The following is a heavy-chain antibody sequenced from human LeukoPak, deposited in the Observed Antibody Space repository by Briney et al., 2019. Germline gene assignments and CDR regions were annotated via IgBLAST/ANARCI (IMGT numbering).Heavy chain of an antibody. D-gene: IGHD5-24*01. J-gene: IGHJ4*02. CDR1: GFTFSSYE. V-gene: IGHV3-48*03. CDR2: ISSGGSTI. Sequence: GGSLRLSCAASGFTFSSYEMNWVRQAPGKGLEWVSYISSGGSTIYYADSVKGRFTISRDNAKNSLYLQMNSLRAEDTAVYYCARDSKMGLDYWGQGTLVTVSS. CDR3: ARDSKMGLDY.